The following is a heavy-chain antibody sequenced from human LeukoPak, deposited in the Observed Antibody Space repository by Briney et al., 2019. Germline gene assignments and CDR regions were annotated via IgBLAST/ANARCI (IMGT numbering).Heavy chain of an antibody. CDR1: GLMFSTSG. CDR3: ARESGAAKIGQMLNY. J-gene: IGHJ4*02. Sequence: GGSLRLSCTASGLMFSTSGIHWVGHAPLMWLDWVAFIQYDGSEIYYADSLKGRFTISRDNSKNTLYLQMNSLRAEDTAVFYCARESGAAKIGQMLNYWGQGTLVTVSS. V-gene: IGHV3-30*02. D-gene: IGHD3-10*02. CDR2: IQYDGSEI.